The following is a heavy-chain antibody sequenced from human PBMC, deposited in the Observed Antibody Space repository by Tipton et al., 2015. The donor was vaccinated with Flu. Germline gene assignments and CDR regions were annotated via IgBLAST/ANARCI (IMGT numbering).Heavy chain of an antibody. CDR2: IYTSGST. Sequence: TLSLTCTVSGGSISSGSYYSSWIQQPAGKGQEWIGRIYTSGSTNYNPSLESRVTISVDTSKNQFSLKLSSVTAAGTAGYYCARTPRFGELIWGMDVWGQGTTVTVSS. CDR1: GGSISSGSYY. CDR3: ARTPRFGELIWGMDV. D-gene: IGHD3-16*01. V-gene: IGHV4-61*02. J-gene: IGHJ6*02.